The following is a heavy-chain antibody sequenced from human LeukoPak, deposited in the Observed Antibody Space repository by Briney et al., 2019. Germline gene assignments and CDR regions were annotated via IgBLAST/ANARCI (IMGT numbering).Heavy chain of an antibody. J-gene: IGHJ4*02. CDR3: ASDTLTVDY. D-gene: IGHD1-20*01. Sequence: GGSLRLSCAASGFTFSSYAMHWVRQAPGKGLEWVAVISYDGSNKYYADSVKGRFTISRDNSKNTLYLQMNSLRAEDTAVYYCASDTLTVDYWGQGTLVTVSS. V-gene: IGHV3-30-3*01. CDR1: GFTFSSYA. CDR2: ISYDGSNK.